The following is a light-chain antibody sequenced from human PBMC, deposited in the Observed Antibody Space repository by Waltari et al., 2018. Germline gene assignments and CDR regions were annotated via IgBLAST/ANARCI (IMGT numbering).Light chain of an antibody. V-gene: IGLV1-51*01. CDR3: GTLDSSLSAVV. Sequence: QSVLTQPPSVSAAPGQKVTIYCSGSRSNHGKNYVYGYQQLPGTAPKLLIYDNNKRPSGIPDRFSCSKSGTSATLGITGLQTGDESDYYCGTLDSSLSAVVFGGGTKLTVL. CDR2: DNN. J-gene: IGLJ2*01. CDR1: RSNHGKNY.